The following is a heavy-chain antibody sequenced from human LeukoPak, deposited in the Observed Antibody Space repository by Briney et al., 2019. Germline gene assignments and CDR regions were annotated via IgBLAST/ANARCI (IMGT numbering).Heavy chain of an antibody. Sequence: GGSLRLSCAASGFTSITYTMNWVRQAPGKGLEWGSSISGTSSYIYYADSVKGRFTISRDNAKNSLYLQMNRLRADDTAVYYCARELQLERLAFGKEGSAFDYWGQGTLVIVSS. CDR3: ARELQLERLAFGKEGSAFDY. CDR2: ISGTSSYI. V-gene: IGHV3-21*01. CDR1: GFTSITYT. D-gene: IGHD1-1*01. J-gene: IGHJ4*02.